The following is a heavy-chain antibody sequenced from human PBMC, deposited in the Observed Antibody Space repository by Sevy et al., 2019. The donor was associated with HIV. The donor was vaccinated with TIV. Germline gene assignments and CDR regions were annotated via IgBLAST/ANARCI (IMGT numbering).Heavy chain of an antibody. CDR3: ARISTVRGKFNWFDP. CDR2: IGAYNGNI. J-gene: IGHJ5*02. V-gene: IGHV1-18*01. CDR1: GYTFDSYG. D-gene: IGHD3-10*01. Sequence: ASVKVSCKASGYTFDSYGISWXRQAPGQGLEWMGWIGAYNGNIKYAQNIQDRVTMTTDASTSTAYMELRSLRSDDTAVYFCARISTVRGKFNWFDPWGQGTLVTVSS.